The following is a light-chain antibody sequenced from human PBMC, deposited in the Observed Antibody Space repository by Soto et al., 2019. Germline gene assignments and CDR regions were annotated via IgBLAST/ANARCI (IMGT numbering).Light chain of an antibody. CDR3: QQYGSSGT. CDR2: GAS. Sequence: IVFTQSPGTPSLSPGERATLSCRADQSVNSVYLAWYQHKPGQAPRLLIYGASNRATGIPDRFSGSGSGTDFTLTISRLEPEDFAVYYCQQYGSSGTFGQGTKVDI. CDR1: QSVNSVY. V-gene: IGKV3-20*01. J-gene: IGKJ1*01.